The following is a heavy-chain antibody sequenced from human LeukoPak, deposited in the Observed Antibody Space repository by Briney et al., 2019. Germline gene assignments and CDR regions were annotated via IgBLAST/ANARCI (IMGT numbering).Heavy chain of an antibody. CDR3: ARVVDGDYAFD. CDR1: GFTVSSNY. Sequence: GGSLRLSCAASGFTVSSNYMSWVRQAPGKGLEWVSVIYSGGSTYYADSVEGRFTISRDNSKNTLYLQMNSLRAEDTAVYYCARVVDGDYAFDWGQGTLVTVSS. J-gene: IGHJ4*02. D-gene: IGHD4-17*01. CDR2: IYSGGST. V-gene: IGHV3-66*01.